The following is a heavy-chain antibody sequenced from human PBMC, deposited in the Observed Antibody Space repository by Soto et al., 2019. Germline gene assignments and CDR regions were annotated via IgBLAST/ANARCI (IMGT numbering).Heavy chain of an antibody. D-gene: IGHD4-17*01. Sequence: ASVKVSCKASGGTFSSYTISWVRQAPGQGLEWMGRIIPILGIANYAQKFQGRVTITADKSTSTAYMELSSLRSEDTAVYYCARWAYGDPDAIDISGQGTMVTVSS. CDR3: ARWAYGDPDAIDI. CDR2: IIPILGIA. J-gene: IGHJ3*02. CDR1: GGTFSSYT. V-gene: IGHV1-69*02.